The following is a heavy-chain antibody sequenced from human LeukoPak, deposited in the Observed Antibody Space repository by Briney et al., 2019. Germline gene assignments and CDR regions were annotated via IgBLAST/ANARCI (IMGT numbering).Heavy chain of an antibody. CDR3: ARLGRDSSSWYYYYYYMDV. D-gene: IGHD6-13*01. J-gene: IGHJ6*03. CDR2: IYTSGST. CDR1: GGSISSYY. V-gene: IGHV4-4*09. Sequence: SETLSLTCTVSGGSISSYYWSWIRQPPGKGLEWIGYIYTSGSTNYNPSLKSRVTISVDTSKNQFSLKLSSVTAADTAVYYCARLGRDSSSWYYYYYYMDVWGKGTTVTVSS.